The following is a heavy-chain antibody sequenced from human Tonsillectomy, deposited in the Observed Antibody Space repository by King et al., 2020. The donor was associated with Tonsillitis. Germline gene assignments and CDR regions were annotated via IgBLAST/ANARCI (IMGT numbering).Heavy chain of an antibody. CDR3: ARDDGSSPSAFDF. D-gene: IGHD6-13*01. CDR1: GFTFNKYW. V-gene: IGHV3-7*03. J-gene: IGHJ4*02. Sequence: VQLVESGGDLVQPEGSLRLSCAASGFTFNKYWMSWVRQAPGKGLEWVADIKGEGSRQYYIDSVKGRFTIYRDNAKNSLYLQMNSLRAEDTALYFCARDDGSSPSAFDFWGQGTLVTVSS. CDR2: IKGEGSRQ.